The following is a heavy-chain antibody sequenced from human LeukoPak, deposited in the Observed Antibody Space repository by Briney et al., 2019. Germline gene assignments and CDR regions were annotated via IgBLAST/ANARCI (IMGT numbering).Heavy chain of an antibody. J-gene: IGHJ5*02. V-gene: IGHV1-46*01. CDR2: INPSGGST. Sequence: GASVKVSCKASGYTFTSYYMHWVRQAPGQGLEWMGIINPSGGSTSYAQKFQGRVTITADKSTSIAYMDLSSLRSEDTAVYYCATLKDTTSGCWFDPWGQGTPVTVSS. CDR1: GYTFTSYY. CDR3: ATLKDTTSGCWFDP. D-gene: IGHD5-18*01.